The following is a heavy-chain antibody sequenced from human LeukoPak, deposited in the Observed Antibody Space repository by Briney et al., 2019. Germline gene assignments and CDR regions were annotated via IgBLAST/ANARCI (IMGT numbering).Heavy chain of an antibody. CDR1: GFTFSSYW. J-gene: IGHJ4*02. CDR2: IKQDGSEK. D-gene: IGHD3-3*01. CDR3: ARDSERFLEWFYFDY. Sequence: GGSLRLSCAASGFTFSSYWMSWVRQAPGKGLEWVANIKQDGSEKYYVDSVKGRFTISRDNAKNSLYLQMNSLRAEETAVYYCARDSERFLEWFYFDYWGQGTLVTVSS. V-gene: IGHV3-7*01.